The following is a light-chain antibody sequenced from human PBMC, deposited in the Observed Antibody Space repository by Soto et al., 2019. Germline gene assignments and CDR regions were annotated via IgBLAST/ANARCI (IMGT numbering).Light chain of an antibody. J-gene: IGLJ1*01. V-gene: IGLV2-14*03. CDR1: SSDVGAYKH. CDR3: TSYTSSSRYI. Sequence: QSGLTQRASVSGSPGQSITISCTGTSSDVGAYKHVSWYQHHPGKAPKLIIYDVSHWSSGASHRFSGSKSGNTASLTISGLQAEDEADYYCTSYTSSSRYIFGTGTKVTVL. CDR2: DVS.